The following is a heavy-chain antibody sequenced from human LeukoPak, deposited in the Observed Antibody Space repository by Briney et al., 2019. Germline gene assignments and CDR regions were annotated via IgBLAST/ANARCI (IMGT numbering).Heavy chain of an antibody. J-gene: IGHJ3*02. CDR1: GFTFDDYA. CDR3: AKGTLSSGWYVGAFDI. D-gene: IGHD6-19*01. V-gene: IGHV3-9*01. Sequence: GGSLRLSCAASGFTFDDYAMHWVRQAPGKGLEWVSGISWNSGSIGYADSVKGRFTISRDNSKNTLYLQMNSLRAEDTAVYYCAKGTLSSGWYVGAFDIWGQGTMVTVSS. CDR2: ISWNSGSI.